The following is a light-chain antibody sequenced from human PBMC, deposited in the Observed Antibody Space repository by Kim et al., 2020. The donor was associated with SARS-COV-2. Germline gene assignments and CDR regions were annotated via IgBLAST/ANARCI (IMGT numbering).Light chain of an antibody. CDR2: QDT. CDR1: RLGDQF. CDR3: QAWDSSTANV. V-gene: IGLV3-1*01. J-gene: IGLJ1*01. Sequence: VSVSPGQTASITCSGDRLGDQFASWYQQKPGQSPVAVIYQDTKRPSGIPERFSGSNSGNTATLTISGTQPMDEADYYCQAWDSSTANVFGTGTKVTV.